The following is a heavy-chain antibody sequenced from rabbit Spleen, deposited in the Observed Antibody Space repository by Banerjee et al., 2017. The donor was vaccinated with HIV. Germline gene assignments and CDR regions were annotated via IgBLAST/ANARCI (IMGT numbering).Heavy chain of an antibody. Sequence: EQLEESGGGLVKPEGSLTLTCKASGVSFSDKDVMCWVRQAPGKGLEWIACINAVTGKSVYATWAKGRFIMSRTPSTTVTLQMTSLTAADTATYFCARDLVAVIGWNFNLWGPGTLVTVS. D-gene: IGHD1-1*01. V-gene: IGHV1S45*01. CDR2: INAVTGKS. CDR1: GVSFSDKDV. J-gene: IGHJ4*01. CDR3: ARDLVAVIGWNFNL.